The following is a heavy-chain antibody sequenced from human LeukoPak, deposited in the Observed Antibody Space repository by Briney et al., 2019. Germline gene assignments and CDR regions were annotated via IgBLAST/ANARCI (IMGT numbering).Heavy chain of an antibody. Sequence: ASVKVSCKASKNTFTGYYMHWVRQAPGQGLEWMGWINPNSGGTKYAQKFQGRVTMTRDTSVITAYMELSRLRSDDTAVYYCAGRFNWNDGAFDVWGQGTMVTVSS. CDR3: AGRFNWNDGAFDV. CDR2: INPNSGGT. J-gene: IGHJ3*01. CDR1: KNTFTGYY. V-gene: IGHV1-2*02. D-gene: IGHD1-20*01.